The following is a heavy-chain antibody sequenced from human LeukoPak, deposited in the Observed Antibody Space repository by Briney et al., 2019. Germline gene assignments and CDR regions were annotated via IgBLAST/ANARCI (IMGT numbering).Heavy chain of an antibody. CDR3: ARDGNYYESSGYWYYFDS. V-gene: IGHV3-30*04. CDR1: GFTFSNYA. J-gene: IGHJ4*02. D-gene: IGHD3-22*01. CDR2: ISNDGSNE. Sequence: GGSLRPSCAASGFTFSNYAMHWVRQAPGKGLEWVAVISNDGSNEYYADSVKGRFSISRDESKNTLYLQMNSLRAEDTAVYYCARDGNYYESSGYWYYFDSWGQGTLVTVSS.